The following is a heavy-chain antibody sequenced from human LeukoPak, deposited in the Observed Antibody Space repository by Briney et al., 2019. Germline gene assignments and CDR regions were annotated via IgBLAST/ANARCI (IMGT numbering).Heavy chain of an antibody. D-gene: IGHD6-19*01. CDR2: IIPILGIA. V-gene: IGHV1-69*04. Sequence: ASVKVSCKASGGTLSSYAISWVRQAPGQGLEWTGRIIPILGIANYAQKFQGRVTITADKSTSTAYMELSSLRSEDTAVYYCARDHMRQWLPYYFDYWGQGTLVTVSS. CDR1: GGTLSSYA. J-gene: IGHJ4*02. CDR3: ARDHMRQWLPYYFDY.